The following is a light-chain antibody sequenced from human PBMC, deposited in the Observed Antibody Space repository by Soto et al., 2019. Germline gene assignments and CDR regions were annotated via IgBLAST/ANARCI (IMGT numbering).Light chain of an antibody. V-gene: IGKV1-33*01. CDR3: QQYYNVPRT. Sequence: DIQMTQSPSSLSASLGDRVTISCQASQDIGPYLSWYQQKPGKAPQLLIYDVFNLETGVPSRFSGSGSGTYFTLTISSLQPEDIATYYCQQYYNVPRTFGQGTKVEIK. CDR2: DVF. CDR1: QDIGPY. J-gene: IGKJ1*01.